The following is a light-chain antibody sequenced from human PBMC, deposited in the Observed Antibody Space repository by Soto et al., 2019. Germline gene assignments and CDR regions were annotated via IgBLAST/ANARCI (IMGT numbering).Light chain of an antibody. Sequence: EIVMTQSPATLSVSPGERATLSCRASQSVSSSNLVWYKQKPGQAPRLLIYAASISAASVPAGFSGSGSGTGFTLAISSLQSGDFSLYYCLHQDNWPLITFGQGTRVEIK. J-gene: IGKJ5*01. CDR1: QSVSSSN. CDR2: AAS. CDR3: LHQDNWPLIT. V-gene: IGKV3-15*01.